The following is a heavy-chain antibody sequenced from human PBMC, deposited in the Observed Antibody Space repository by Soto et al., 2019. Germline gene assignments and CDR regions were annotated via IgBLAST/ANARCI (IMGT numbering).Heavy chain of an antibody. CDR3: AREGLVLVPTTVNSDYYYYAMDV. D-gene: IGHD4-17*01. CDR1: GYTFTRSG. CDR2: ISTYNGDT. J-gene: IGHJ6*02. Sequence: GASVKVSCKASGYTFTRSGISWVRQAPGQGLEWMGWISTYNGDTNYAQTFQGRVTMTTDTSTSTVHMEVRSLRSDDTAVYYCAREGLVLVPTTVNSDYYYYAMDVWGQGTTVTVSS. V-gene: IGHV1-18*01.